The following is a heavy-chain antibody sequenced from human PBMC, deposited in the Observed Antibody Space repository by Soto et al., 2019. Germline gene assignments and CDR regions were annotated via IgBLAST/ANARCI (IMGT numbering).Heavy chain of an antibody. D-gene: IGHD4-17*01. J-gene: IGHJ4*02. CDR1: GYSLSSYG. Sequence: QVQLVQSGAEVKKSGASVKVSCKASGYSLSSYGSSWVRQRPGQGLEWMGWISGHNGYTNYAQKFQGRVTLTTDTSTSTVYMELRSLRSDDTAVYFCAREKRSHYFDYWGQGTLVTVSS. CDR3: AREKRSHYFDY. CDR2: ISGHNGYT. V-gene: IGHV1-18*01.